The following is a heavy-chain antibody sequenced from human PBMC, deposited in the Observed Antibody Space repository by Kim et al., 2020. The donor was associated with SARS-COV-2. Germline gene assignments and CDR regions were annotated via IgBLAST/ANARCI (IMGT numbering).Heavy chain of an antibody. Sequence: SDSVKGRFTISRDNAKNRLYLQMNSLRAEDTAVYYCARGNYHGMDVWGQGTTVTVSS. V-gene: IGHV3-74*01. CDR3: ARGNYHGMDV. J-gene: IGHJ6*02.